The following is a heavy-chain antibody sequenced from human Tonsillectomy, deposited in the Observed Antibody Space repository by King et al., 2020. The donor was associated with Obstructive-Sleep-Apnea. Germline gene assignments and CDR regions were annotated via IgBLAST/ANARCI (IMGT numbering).Heavy chain of an antibody. D-gene: IGHD3-16*01. V-gene: IGHV3-30*18. CDR3: AKVGAAGAFDI. Sequence: VQLVESGGGVVQPGGSLRLSCAASVFTFRSFGMHWVRQAPGQGLGWGAVISYDGSNKYSADSVKGRFTLYRDNSQNTPYLQMNSRGAEDTAGCYGAKVGAAGAFDIWGQGTMVTVSS. J-gene: IGHJ3*02. CDR2: ISYDGSNK. CDR1: VFTFRSFG.